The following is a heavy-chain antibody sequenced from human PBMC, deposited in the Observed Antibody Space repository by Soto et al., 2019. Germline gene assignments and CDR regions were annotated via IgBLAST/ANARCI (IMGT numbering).Heavy chain of an antibody. CDR2: IVVGSGNT. CDR1: GFTFTSSA. V-gene: IGHV1-58*02. D-gene: IGHD3-10*01. Sequence: QMQLVQSGPEVKKPGTSVKVSCKASGFTFTSSAMQWVRQARGQRLEWIGWIVVGSGNTNYAQKFQERVTITRDMSTRTADMELSSLRSEDTAVYYRAAAPTMVRGVGEYDPWGQGTLVTVSS. J-gene: IGHJ5*02. CDR3: AAAPTMVRGVGEYDP.